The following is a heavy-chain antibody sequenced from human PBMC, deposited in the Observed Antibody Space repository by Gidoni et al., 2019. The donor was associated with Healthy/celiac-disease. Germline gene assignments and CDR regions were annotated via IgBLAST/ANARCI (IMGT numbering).Heavy chain of an antibody. CDR2: IILILGIA. CDR1: GGTFSSST. Sequence: QVQLVQAGAAVKKPGAAVKVSCKASGGTFSSSTISWVRQAPGQGLEWMGRIILILGIANYAQKFQGRVTITADKSTSTAYMELSSLRFEDTAVYYCARGDYVWGLDPWGQGTLVTVSS. J-gene: IGHJ5*02. D-gene: IGHD3-16*01. V-gene: IGHV1-69*02. CDR3: ARGDYVWGLDP.